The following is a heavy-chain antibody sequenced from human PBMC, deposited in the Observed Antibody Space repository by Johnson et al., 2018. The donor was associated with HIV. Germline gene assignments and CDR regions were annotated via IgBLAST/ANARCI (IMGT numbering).Heavy chain of an antibody. CDR1: GFIFDDFG. V-gene: IGHV3-20*04. CDR2: VNWNGART. J-gene: IGHJ3*02. Sequence: MLLVESGGGVVRPGESLRLSCAASGFIFDDFGMNWVRHAPGKGLEWVSDVNWNGARTGYADSVKGRFTISRDNAKNSVYLQMNSLRAEDTALYYCARDPEIVVVIEHDAFDIWGQGTMVTVSS. D-gene: IGHD3-22*01. CDR3: ARDPEIVVVIEHDAFDI.